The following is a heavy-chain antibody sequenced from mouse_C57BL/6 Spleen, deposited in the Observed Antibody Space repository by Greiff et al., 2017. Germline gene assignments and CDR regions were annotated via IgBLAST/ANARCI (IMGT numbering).Heavy chain of an antibody. D-gene: IGHD2-3*01. CDR3: ARGDGYSGFAY. CDR2: IDPSDSYT. CDR1: GYTFTSYW. J-gene: IGHJ3*01. V-gene: IGHV1-50*01. Sequence: QVQLQQPGAELVKPGASVKLSCKASGYTFTSYWMQWVKQRPGQGLEWIGEIDPSDSYTNYNQKFKGKATLTVDTSSSTAYMQLSSLTSEDSAVYYCARGDGYSGFAYWGQGTLVTVSA.